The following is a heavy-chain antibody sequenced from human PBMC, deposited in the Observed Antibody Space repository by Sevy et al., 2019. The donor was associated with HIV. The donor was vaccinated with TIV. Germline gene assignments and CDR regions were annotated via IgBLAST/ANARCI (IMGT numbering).Heavy chain of an antibody. CDR1: GFTFSDYY. CDR2: ISSSGSTI. Sequence: GGSLRLSCAASGFTFSDYYMSWIRQAPGKGLEWVSYISSSGSTIYYADSVKGRFTISRDNAKNSLYLQMNSLRAEDTAVYYCARDGRSGYDPSYGMDVWGQGTTVTVSS. V-gene: IGHV3-11*01. J-gene: IGHJ6*02. D-gene: IGHD5-12*01. CDR3: ARDGRSGYDPSYGMDV.